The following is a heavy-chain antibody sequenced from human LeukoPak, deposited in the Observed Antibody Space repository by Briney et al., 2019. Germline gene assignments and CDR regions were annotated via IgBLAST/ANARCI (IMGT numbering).Heavy chain of an antibody. V-gene: IGHV1-69*13. CDR2: IIPIFGTA. Sequence: ATVKVSCKASGGTFSSYAISWVRQAPGQGLEWVGGIIPIFGTANYAQKFQGRVTITADESTSTAYMELSSLRSEDTAVYYCASEYGSESYYTYYYYYMDVWGKGTMVTVSS. D-gene: IGHD3-10*01. CDR3: ASEYGSESYYTYYYYYMDV. J-gene: IGHJ6*03. CDR1: GGTFSSYA.